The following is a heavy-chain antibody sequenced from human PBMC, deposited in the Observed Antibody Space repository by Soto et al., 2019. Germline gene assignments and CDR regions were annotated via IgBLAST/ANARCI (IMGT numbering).Heavy chain of an antibody. D-gene: IGHD3-10*01. Sequence: QVTLKESGPVLVKPTETLTLTCTVSVFSLSTARMGVSWIRQPPWKALEWLAHIFSNDEKSYSTSLKSRLTISKDTSKSQVVLTMNNMDPVDTATYYCARIRITMVRGVEMYYFDYWGQGTLVTVSS. CDR3: ARIRITMVRGVEMYYFDY. J-gene: IGHJ4*02. CDR2: IFSNDEK. CDR1: VFSLSTARMG. V-gene: IGHV2-26*01.